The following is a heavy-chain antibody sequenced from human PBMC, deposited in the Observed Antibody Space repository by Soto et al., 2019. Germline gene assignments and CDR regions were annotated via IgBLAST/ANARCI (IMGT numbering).Heavy chain of an antibody. V-gene: IGHV2-5*02. D-gene: IGHD2-21*02. CDR1: GFPLTYIGEG. CDR3: VQSRCGGDCLTFYSSHAYYGLDV. Sequence: QITLKEAGPTLVKPTQTLTLTCTFSGFPLTYIGEGEGWIRQPPGKALEWLALVYWDDDKRYNPPLRSRLTITKVTSKKQVGLTMTNMDPVDTATYDCVQSRCGGDCLTFYSSHAYYGLDVWGQGTTVTVSS. CDR2: VYWDDDK. J-gene: IGHJ6*02.